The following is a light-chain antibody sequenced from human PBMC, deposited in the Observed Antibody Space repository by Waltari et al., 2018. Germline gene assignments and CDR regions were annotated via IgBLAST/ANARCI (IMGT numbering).Light chain of an antibody. CDR1: QSVSTY. Sequence: AIRRTQSPSSLSASTGDRVTIICRASQSVSTYLAWYQKKPVKAPNLLIYAASTLQRGVPLSISGSGSETDFTLSISCLQSEDFASYYCQQYYDYQRSFGQGTKVEIK. V-gene: IGKV1-8*01. CDR3: QQYYDYQRS. J-gene: IGKJ1*01. CDR2: AAS.